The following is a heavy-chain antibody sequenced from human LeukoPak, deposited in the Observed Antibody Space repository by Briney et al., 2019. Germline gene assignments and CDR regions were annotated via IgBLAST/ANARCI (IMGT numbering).Heavy chain of an antibody. CDR3: ARARSGYGMDV. CDR2: IYYSGST. CDR1: GGSISSGDYY. Sequence: SETLSLTCTVSGGSISSGDYYWSWIRQPPGKGLEWIGYIYYSGSTNYNPSLKSRVTISVDTSKNQFSLKLSSVTAADTAVYYCARARSGYGMDVWGQGTTVTVSS. V-gene: IGHV4-61*08. J-gene: IGHJ6*02. D-gene: IGHD1-26*01.